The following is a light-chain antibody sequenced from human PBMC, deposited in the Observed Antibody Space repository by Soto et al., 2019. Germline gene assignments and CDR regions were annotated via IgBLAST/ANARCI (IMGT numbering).Light chain of an antibody. V-gene: IGKV3-20*01. Sequence: EIVLTQSPGTLSLSPGERATLSCRASQSVSSSYLAWYQQKPGQAPRLLIYGASSRATGIPDRFSGSGSGTEFTLTISRLEPEDFAVYYCQQYGSSPRTFGQGTRLEMK. CDR3: QQYGSSPRT. CDR1: QSVSSSY. J-gene: IGKJ5*01. CDR2: GAS.